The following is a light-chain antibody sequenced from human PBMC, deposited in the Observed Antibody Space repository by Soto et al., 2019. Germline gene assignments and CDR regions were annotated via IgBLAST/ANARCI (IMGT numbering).Light chain of an antibody. CDR1: QSVSGN. Sequence: EIVMTQSPVTLSVSPGERATLSCRASQSVSGNLAWYQKKPGQPPRLLVYGASTRATGVPARFSGSESGTEFTLTISSLQPEDCAVYYCQQYNNWPLTFGGGTKVDIK. CDR2: GAS. V-gene: IGKV3-15*01. J-gene: IGKJ4*01. CDR3: QQYNNWPLT.